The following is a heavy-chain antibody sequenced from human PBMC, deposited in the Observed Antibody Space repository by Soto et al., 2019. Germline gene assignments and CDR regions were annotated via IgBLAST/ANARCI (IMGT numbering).Heavy chain of an antibody. Sequence: PSTTLSLTCSFSGGSVSSGSYYWSWFRQPVGKGLEWIGRIHSSGNLNYNPSLESRVTMSLDTSKNQFSLRLSSLTAADTALYLCARDVGKNYWGQGTRVTAPQ. D-gene: IGHD3-10*01. V-gene: IGHV4-61*02. CDR3: ARDVGKNY. J-gene: IGHJ4*02. CDR2: IHSSGNL. CDR1: GGSVSSGSYY.